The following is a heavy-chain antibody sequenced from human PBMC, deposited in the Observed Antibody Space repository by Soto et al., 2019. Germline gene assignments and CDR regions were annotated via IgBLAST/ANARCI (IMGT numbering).Heavy chain of an antibody. V-gene: IGHV4-34*01. CDR2: INHSGST. J-gene: IGHJ4*02. D-gene: IGHD5-18*01. Sequence: SETLSLTCAVFGGSFSGYYWNWIRQPPGKGLEWIGEINHSGSTNYNPSLKSRVTISVDTSKNQFSLKLSSVTAADTAVYYCARDNGYSYGYTLDHWGQGTLVTVS. CDR3: ARDNGYSYGYTLDH. CDR1: GGSFSGYY.